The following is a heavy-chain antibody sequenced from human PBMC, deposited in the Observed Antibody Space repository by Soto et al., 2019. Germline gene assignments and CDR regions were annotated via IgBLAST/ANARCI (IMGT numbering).Heavy chain of an antibody. CDR1: GGSISSRRYY. D-gene: IGHD3-10*01. CDR2: NYYSGST. CDR3: ATTVRGSYDEVWY. J-gene: IGHJ4*02. V-gene: IGHV4-39*01. Sequence: LQLQESGPGLVKPSETLSLTCTVYGGSISSRRYYWGWIRQPPGKGPEWTGSNYYSGSTYYNPALNSRVTVTVDTSKNQCSLKLSSVTAADTAVYYCATTVRGSYDEVWYWGQGSLVTVCS.